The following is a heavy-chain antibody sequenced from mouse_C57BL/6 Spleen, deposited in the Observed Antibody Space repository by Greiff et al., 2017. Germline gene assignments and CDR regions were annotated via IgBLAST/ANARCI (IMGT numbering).Heavy chain of an antibody. CDR1: GYTFTSYW. CDR2: IHPNSGST. J-gene: IGHJ3*01. CDR3: AREGRLPAWFAY. Sequence: QVQLQQPGAELVKPGASVKLSCKASGYTFTSYWMHWVKQRPGQGLEWIGMIHPNSGSTNYNEKFKSKATLTVDKSSRTAYMQLSSRASEDSAVYYCAREGRLPAWFAYWGQGTLVTVSA. D-gene: IGHD1-2*01. V-gene: IGHV1-64*01.